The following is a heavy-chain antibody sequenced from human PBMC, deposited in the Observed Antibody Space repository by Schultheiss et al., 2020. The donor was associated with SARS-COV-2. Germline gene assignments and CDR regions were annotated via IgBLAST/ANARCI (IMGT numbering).Heavy chain of an antibody. CDR1: GGSISSISYY. J-gene: IGHJ5*02. CDR3: ARVRRTVTTGNWFDP. V-gene: IGHV4-31*02. D-gene: IGHD4-17*01. CDR2: IYYSGST. Sequence: SQTLSLTCTVSGGSISSISYYWSWIRQHPGKGLEWIGYIYYSGSTYYNPSLKSRVTISVDTSNNQFSLKMSSVTAADTAVYYCARVRRTVTTGNWFDPWGQGTLVTVSS.